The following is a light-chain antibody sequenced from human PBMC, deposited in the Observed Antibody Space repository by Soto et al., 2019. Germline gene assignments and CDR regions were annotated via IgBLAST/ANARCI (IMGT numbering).Light chain of an antibody. CDR3: AAWDDSLNGKV. CDR1: SSNIGSNT. CDR2: SNN. J-gene: IGLJ2*01. V-gene: IGLV1-44*01. Sequence: QSVLTQPPSASGTPGQRVTISCSGSSSNIGSNTVNWYQQLPGTAPTHLIYSNNQRPSGVPDRFSGSKSGTSASLAITGLQAEDEADYYCAAWDDSLNGKVFGRGTKVTVL.